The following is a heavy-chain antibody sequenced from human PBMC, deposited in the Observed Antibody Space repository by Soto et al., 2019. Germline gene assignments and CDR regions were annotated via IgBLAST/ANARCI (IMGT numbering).Heavy chain of an antibody. CDR3: ASIALPAAIGDYYGVDV. CDR1: GYTVTGFY. V-gene: IGHV1-2*02. D-gene: IGHD2-2*01. Sequence: ASVKVSCKASGYTVTGFYIHWFRQAPGQGLEWIGWINPNSGDTNYALNFQGRVSLTRDTSTNTAYMELSRLRFDDTAVYYCASIALPAAIGDYYGVDVWGQGTTVTVSS. CDR2: INPNSGDT. J-gene: IGHJ6*02.